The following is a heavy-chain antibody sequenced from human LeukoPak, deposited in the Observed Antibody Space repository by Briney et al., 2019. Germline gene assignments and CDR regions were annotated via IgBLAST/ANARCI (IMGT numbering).Heavy chain of an antibody. CDR1: GFTFSSYA. D-gene: IGHD6-13*01. CDR2: ISGSGGST. J-gene: IGHJ4*02. V-gene: IGHV3-23*01. Sequence: GGSLRLSCAASGFTFSSYAMSWVRQAPGKGLEWVSAISGSGGSTYYADSVKGRFTISRDNSKNTLYLQMNSLRAEDTAVYYCAKDPRPGIAAASFDYWGQGTLVTVSS. CDR3: AKDPRPGIAAASFDY.